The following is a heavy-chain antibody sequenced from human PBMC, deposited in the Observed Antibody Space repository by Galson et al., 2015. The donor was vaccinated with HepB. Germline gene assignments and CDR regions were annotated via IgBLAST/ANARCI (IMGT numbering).Heavy chain of an antibody. V-gene: IGHV1-18*01. Sequence: SVKVSCKASGYTFNSYGISWVRQAPGQGLEWMGWISAYNGNTNYAQKVQGRVTMTTDTSTSTAYMELRSLRSDDTAVYYCASGYSSSPYYMDVWGKGTTVTVSS. CDR3: ASGYSSSPYYMDV. J-gene: IGHJ6*03. D-gene: IGHD6-13*01. CDR1: GYTFNSYG. CDR2: ISAYNGNT.